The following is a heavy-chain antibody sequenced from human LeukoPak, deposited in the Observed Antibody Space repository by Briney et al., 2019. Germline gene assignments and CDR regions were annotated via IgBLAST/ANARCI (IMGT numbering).Heavy chain of an antibody. CDR2: VRGSGDST. Sequence: GGSLRLSCAASGFTFSTYAMNWVRQAVGEGLEWVSSVRGSGDSTFYADSVKGRFTISRDNSKNTVYLQMNSLRAEDTAVYHCVKGGPGAGSYYGMDVWGQGTTVTVSS. CDR1: GFTFSTYA. D-gene: IGHD3-10*01. J-gene: IGHJ6*02. V-gene: IGHV3-23*01. CDR3: VKGGPGAGSYYGMDV.